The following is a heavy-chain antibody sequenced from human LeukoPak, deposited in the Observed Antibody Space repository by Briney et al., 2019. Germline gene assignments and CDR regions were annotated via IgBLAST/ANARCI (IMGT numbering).Heavy chain of an antibody. Sequence: PSETLSLTCTVSGGSISSSSYYWGWIRQPPGKGLEWIGSIYYSGSTNYNPSLKSRVTISVDTSKNQFSLKLSSVTAADTAVYYCARVPNYDFWSGYRPTYYYYMDVWGKGTTVTVSS. CDR3: ARVPNYDFWSGYRPTYYYYMDV. J-gene: IGHJ6*03. D-gene: IGHD3-3*01. CDR1: GGSISSSSYY. CDR2: IYYSGST. V-gene: IGHV4-39*07.